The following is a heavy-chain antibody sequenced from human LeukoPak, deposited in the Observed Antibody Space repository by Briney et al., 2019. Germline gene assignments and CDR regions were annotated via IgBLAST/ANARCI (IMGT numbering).Heavy chain of an antibody. Sequence: VASVKVSCKASGYTFTGYYMHWVRQAPGQGLEWMGWINPNSGGTNYAQKFQGRVTMTRDTSISTAYMELRSLRSDDTAVYYCARDASHGGELFWDYWGQGTLVTVSS. D-gene: IGHD3-10*01. J-gene: IGHJ4*02. CDR2: INPNSGGT. V-gene: IGHV1-2*02. CDR3: ARDASHGGELFWDY. CDR1: GYTFTGYY.